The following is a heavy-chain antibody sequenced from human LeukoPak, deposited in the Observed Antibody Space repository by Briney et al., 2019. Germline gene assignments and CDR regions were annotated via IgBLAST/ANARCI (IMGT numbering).Heavy chain of an antibody. V-gene: IGHV1-2*04. D-gene: IGHD2-21*02. J-gene: IGHJ4*02. CDR1: GYTFTGYY. CDR2: INPNSGGT. Sequence: ASVKVSCKASGYTFTGYYMHWVRPAPGQGLEWMGWINPNSGGTNYAQKVQGWVTMARDTSISTAYMELSRLRSDDTAVYYCARGAHLNWVTAAGLIDYWGQGTLVTVSS. CDR3: ARGAHLNWVTAAGLIDY.